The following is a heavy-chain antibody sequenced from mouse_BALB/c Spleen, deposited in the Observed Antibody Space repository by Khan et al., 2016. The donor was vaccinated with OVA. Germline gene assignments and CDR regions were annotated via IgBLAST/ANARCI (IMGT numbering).Heavy chain of an antibody. V-gene: IGHV3-2*02. Sequence: EVQLQESGPGLVKPSQSLSLTCTVTGYSITSDYAWNWIRQFPGNKLEWMGYISYSGSTSYNPSLKSRISITRDTSKHQFFLQLNSVTTEDTATYYCARYYRYDDYYAMDYWGQGTSVTVSS. CDR2: ISYSGST. J-gene: IGHJ4*01. CDR1: GYSITSDYA. CDR3: ARYYRYDDYYAMDY. D-gene: IGHD2-14*01.